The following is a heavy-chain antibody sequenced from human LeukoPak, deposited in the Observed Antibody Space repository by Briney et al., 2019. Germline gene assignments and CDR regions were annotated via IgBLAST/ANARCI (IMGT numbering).Heavy chain of an antibody. D-gene: IGHD4-11*01. J-gene: IGHJ5*02. CDR2: ISGSGGST. Sequence: GGSLRLSCTASGFTFSSYAMSWVRQAPGKGLEWVSVISGSGGSTYYADSVKGRFTISRDNSKNTLYLQMNSLRAEDTAVYYRAKSNYQNWFDPWGQGTLVTVSS. CDR3: AKSNYQNWFDP. V-gene: IGHV3-23*01. CDR1: GFTFSSYA.